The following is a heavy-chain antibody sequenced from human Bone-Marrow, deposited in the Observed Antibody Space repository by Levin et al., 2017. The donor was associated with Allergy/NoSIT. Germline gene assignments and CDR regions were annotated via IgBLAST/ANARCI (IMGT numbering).Heavy chain of an antibody. D-gene: IGHD3-16*01. CDR3: ASPKGGAYTMQGGMGV. CDR2: TSDDGSNK. Sequence: GGSLRLSCAASGFTFSSYAIHWVRQAPGKGLEWVAVTSDDGSNKYYADSVKGRFTISRDNFKKTLYLQMNSLIPDDTAIYYCASPKGGAYTMQGGMGVWGQGTTVTVSS. CDR1: GFTFSSYA. J-gene: IGHJ6*02. V-gene: IGHV3-30-3*01.